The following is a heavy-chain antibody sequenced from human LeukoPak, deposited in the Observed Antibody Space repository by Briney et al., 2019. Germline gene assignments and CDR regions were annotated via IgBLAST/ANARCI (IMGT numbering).Heavy chain of an antibody. V-gene: IGHV1-18*01. D-gene: IGHD6-13*01. Sequence: ASVKVSCKASGYTFTSYGISWVRQAPGQGLEWMGWISAYNGNTNYEQKLQGRVTMTTDTSTSTAYMELRSLRSDDTAVYYCARAELVTGWYSSSGEEYWFDPWGQGTLVTVSS. CDR3: ARAELVTGWYSSSGEEYWFDP. CDR2: ISAYNGNT. CDR1: GYTFTSYG. J-gene: IGHJ5*02.